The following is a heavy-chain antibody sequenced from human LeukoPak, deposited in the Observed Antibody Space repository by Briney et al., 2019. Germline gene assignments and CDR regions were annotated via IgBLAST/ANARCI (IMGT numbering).Heavy chain of an antibody. Sequence: GGSLRLSCAASGFTFSSYSMNWVRQAPGKGLEWVSSISSSSYIYYADSVKGRFTISRDNAKNSLYLQMNRLRAEDTAVYYCARDRFSGSYPLDYWGQGTLVTVSS. D-gene: IGHD1-26*01. CDR1: GFTFSSYS. V-gene: IGHV3-21*04. J-gene: IGHJ4*02. CDR3: ARDRFSGSYPLDY. CDR2: ISSSSYI.